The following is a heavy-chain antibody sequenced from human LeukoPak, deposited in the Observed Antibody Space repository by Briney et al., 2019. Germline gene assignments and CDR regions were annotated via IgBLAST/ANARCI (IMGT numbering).Heavy chain of an antibody. D-gene: IGHD3-10*01. V-gene: IGHV3-23*01. Sequence: GGSLRLSCAASGFTFSSYATSWVRQAPGKGLEWVSAISGSGGSTYYADSVKGRFTISRDNSKNTLYLQMNSLRAEDTAVYYCAKGLELLWFGELSPFDYWGQGTLVTVSS. CDR2: ISGSGGST. CDR1: GFTFSSYA. J-gene: IGHJ4*02. CDR3: AKGLELLWFGELSPFDY.